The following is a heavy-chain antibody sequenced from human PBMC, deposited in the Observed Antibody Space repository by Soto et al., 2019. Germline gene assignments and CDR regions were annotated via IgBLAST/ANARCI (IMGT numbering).Heavy chain of an antibody. CDR3: ARPATVAPPDAFQV. V-gene: IGHV4-39*01. CDR1: GVSIRNSGHY. CDR2: VYYSGTS. J-gene: IGHJ3*01. Sequence: QVHLQESGPRLVEPSETLSLTCSVSGVSIRNSGHYWGWVRQPPGKGLEWIGSVYYSGTSYSKPSLKSRLPMSIDTAKNQFSLRLTSVTAADTAIYYCARPATVAPPDAFQVWSQGTLVTVSS. D-gene: IGHD6-19*01.